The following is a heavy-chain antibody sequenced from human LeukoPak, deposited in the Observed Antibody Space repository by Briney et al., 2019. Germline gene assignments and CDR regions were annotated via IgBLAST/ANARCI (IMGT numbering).Heavy chain of an antibody. Sequence: GASVKVSCKASGYTFTAYYVHWVRQAPGQGLEWMGWIIPNSGGTNYAQKFQGSVTVTRDTSISTAYMELNGLRSDDTAVYYCVSGSYKFWGQGTLVTVSS. D-gene: IGHD3-10*01. CDR3: VSGSYKF. CDR1: GYTFTAYY. V-gene: IGHV1-2*02. CDR2: IIPNSGGT. J-gene: IGHJ4*02.